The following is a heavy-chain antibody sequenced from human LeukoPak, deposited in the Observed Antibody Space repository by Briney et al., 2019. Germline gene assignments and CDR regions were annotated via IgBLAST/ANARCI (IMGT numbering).Heavy chain of an antibody. CDR3: ARAYGGNSNCFDP. D-gene: IGHD4-23*01. V-gene: IGHV4-31*03. J-gene: IGHJ5*02. CDR1: GGSINRGSYY. Sequence: SETLSLTCTVSGGSINRGSYYWSWIRQHPGKGLEWIGYIYYSGSTYYNPPLKSRVTISVDTSKNQFSLKLSSVTAADTAVYYCARAYGGNSNCFDPWGQGTLVTVSS. CDR2: IYYSGST.